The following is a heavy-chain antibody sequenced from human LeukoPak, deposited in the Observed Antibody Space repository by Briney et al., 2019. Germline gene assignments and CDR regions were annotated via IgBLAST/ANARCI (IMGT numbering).Heavy chain of an antibody. CDR3: ARVANYYGSGKYVDY. CDR2: INHSGST. J-gene: IGHJ4*02. V-gene: IGHV4-34*01. CDR1: GGSFSGYH. Sequence: SETLSLTCAVYGGSFSGYHWSWIRQPPGKGLEWIGEINHSGSTNYNPSLKSRVTISVDTSKNQFPLKLSSVTAADTAVYYCARVANYYGSGKYVDYWGQGTLVTVSS. D-gene: IGHD3-10*01.